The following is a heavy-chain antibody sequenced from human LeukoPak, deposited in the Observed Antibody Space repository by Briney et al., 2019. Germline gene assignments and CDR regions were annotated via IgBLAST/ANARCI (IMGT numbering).Heavy chain of an antibody. CDR3: ARGQRSYFRAVDD. V-gene: IGHV4-59*01. D-gene: IGHD1-26*01. CDR2: IYYSGST. CDR1: GASISSYY. Sequence: PSETLSLTCTVSGASISSYYWSWIRQPPGKGLEWIGYIYYSGSTNYNPSLKSRVTTSVDPSKNQFSLKLSSVTAADTAVYYCARGQRSYFRAVDDWGQGTLVSVSS. J-gene: IGHJ4*02.